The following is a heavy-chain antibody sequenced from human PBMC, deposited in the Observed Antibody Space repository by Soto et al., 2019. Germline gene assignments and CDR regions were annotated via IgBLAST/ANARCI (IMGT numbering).Heavy chain of an antibody. D-gene: IGHD3-16*02. V-gene: IGHV3-23*01. Sequence: DVQLLESGGGLVQPGGSLRLSCAASGFSFSSYAMVWVRQAPGKGLEWVAVISARGGSSYFADSVKGRFTLSRDNSKNVLSLEMNSLRAEDTAIYVCAKGSIEYRASVDNWGQGTLVVVSS. CDR3: AKGSIEYRASVDN. J-gene: IGHJ4*02. CDR2: ISARGGSS. CDR1: GFSFSSYA.